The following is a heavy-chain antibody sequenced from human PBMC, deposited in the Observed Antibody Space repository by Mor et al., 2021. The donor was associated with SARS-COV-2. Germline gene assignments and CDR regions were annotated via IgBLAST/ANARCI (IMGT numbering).Heavy chain of an antibody. V-gene: IGHV4-59*01. CDR2: YYSGST. J-gene: IGHJ3*02. D-gene: IGHD3-22*01. Sequence: YYSGSTNYNPSLKSRVTISVDTSKNQFSLKLSSVTAADTAVYYCARDPLYYDSSGYYRRAFDIWG. CDR3: ARDPLYYDSSGYYRRAFDI.